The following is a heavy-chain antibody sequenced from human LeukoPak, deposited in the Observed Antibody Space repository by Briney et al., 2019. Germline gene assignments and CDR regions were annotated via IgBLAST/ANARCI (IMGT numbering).Heavy chain of an antibody. J-gene: IGHJ6*02. CDR2: IKQDGSEK. CDR3: ARSNYYTVDV. V-gene: IGHV3-7*03. Sequence: GGSLRLSCAAAGFTFSDYWMSWVRQAPGKGLEWVANIKQDGSEKYYVDSVKGRFTISRDNAKNSLYLQMNSLRADDTAVYYCARSNYYTVDVWGQGTAVTVSS. CDR1: GFTFSDYW.